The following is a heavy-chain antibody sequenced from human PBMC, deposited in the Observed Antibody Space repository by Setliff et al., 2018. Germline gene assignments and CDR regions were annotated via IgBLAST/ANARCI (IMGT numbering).Heavy chain of an antibody. CDR1: GFTLRDNW. Sequence: PGGSLRLSCAASGFTLRDNWMNWVRQGPGKGLVWVSYINNDGSHDYYADSVRGRFTISRDNSNNTLYMQMSSLRAEDTAIYSCAGDGKQYYYDSTGYYRNWFDPWGQGTLVTVSS. J-gene: IGHJ5*02. V-gene: IGHV3-74*01. CDR3: AGDGKQYYYDSTGYYRNWFDP. CDR2: INNDGSHD. D-gene: IGHD3-22*01.